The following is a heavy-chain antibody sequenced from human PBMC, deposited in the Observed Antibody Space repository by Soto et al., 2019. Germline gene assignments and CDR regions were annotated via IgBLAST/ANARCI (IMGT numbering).Heavy chain of an antibody. D-gene: IGHD5-12*01. CDR3: AKWSGYDQNDY. Sequence: PSETLSLTCTVSGASISSPSYYWGWIRLSPGKGLEWLGSIYYSGTTHYNPSLKSRVSLSVDTSKMQFSLNLASVTAADTAVYYCAKWSGYDQNDYWGQGTLVTVSS. J-gene: IGHJ4*02. CDR2: IYYSGTT. CDR1: GASISSPSYY. V-gene: IGHV4-39*01.